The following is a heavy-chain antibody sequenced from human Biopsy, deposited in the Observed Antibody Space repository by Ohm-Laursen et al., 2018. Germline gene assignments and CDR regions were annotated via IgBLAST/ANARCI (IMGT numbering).Heavy chain of an antibody. CDR1: GGSFSGTY. J-gene: IGHJ4*02. CDR2: INHSGST. D-gene: IGHD3-3*01. CDR3: ARGEYYAYWSGARKLNYFDY. V-gene: IGHV4-34*01. Sequence: SETLSLTCAVSGGSFSGTYWSWIRQTPGKGLEWIGEINHSGSTKYNPSFEGRVTISVDTSKNQFSLNLFSVTAADAARYFCARGEYYAYWSGARKLNYFDYWGQGTLVIVSS.